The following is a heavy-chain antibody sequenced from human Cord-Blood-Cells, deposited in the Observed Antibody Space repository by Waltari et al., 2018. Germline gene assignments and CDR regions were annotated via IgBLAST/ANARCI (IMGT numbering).Heavy chain of an antibody. D-gene: IGHD7-27*01. CDR1: GGSISSSSYY. J-gene: IGHJ5*02. V-gene: IGHV4-39*01. CDR3: ARHDWGSGALNWFDP. Sequence: QLQLQESGPGLVKPSETLSLTCTVSGGSISSSSYYWGWIRQPPGKGLGWIGSIYYCGVTYYNRSLKSRVTISVDTSKNQFSLKLSSVTAADTAVYYCARHDWGSGALNWFDPWGQGTLVTVSS. CDR2: IYYCGVT.